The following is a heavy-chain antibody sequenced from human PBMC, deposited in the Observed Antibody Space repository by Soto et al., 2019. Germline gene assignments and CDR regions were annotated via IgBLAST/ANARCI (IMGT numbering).Heavy chain of an antibody. J-gene: IGHJ4*02. CDR3: ASRQQQVALVDY. D-gene: IGHD6-13*01. Sequence: SETLCLTCSVSGGYISSVNSFWSWVRQTPGNSLEWIGHIYYSGDNFYNQSLKSRVSISVDASKDKFSLKLTSVTAADTAIYYCASRQQQVALVDYWGQGRRVTV. V-gene: IGHV4-30-4*01. CDR2: IYYSGDN. CDR1: GGYISSVNSF.